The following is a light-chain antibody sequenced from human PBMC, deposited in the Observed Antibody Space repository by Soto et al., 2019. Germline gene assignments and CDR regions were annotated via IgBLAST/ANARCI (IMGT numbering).Light chain of an antibody. Sequence: NFMLTQPHSVSESPGETVTISCTRTSGGIANNYVQWYQQRPGSAPTIVIYEHNQRPSGVPDRCSGSTDGSSNSASLTISGLQTEDEADYYWQSYESSFVLFGGGTKLTVL. CDR2: EHN. CDR3: QSYESSFVL. J-gene: IGLJ2*01. CDR1: SGGIANNY. V-gene: IGLV6-57*04.